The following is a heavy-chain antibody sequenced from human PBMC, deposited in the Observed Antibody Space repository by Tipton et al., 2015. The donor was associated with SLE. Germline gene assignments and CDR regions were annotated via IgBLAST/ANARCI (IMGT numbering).Heavy chain of an antibody. CDR1: GGTFSSYA. CDR3: AREESGGYWDY. J-gene: IGHJ4*02. D-gene: IGHD2-15*01. V-gene: IGHV1-69*01. CDR2: IIPILGTA. Sequence: QLVQSGAEVKKPGSSVKVSCKASGGTFSSYAVSWVRQAPGQGLEWMGGIIPILGTATYAQRFQGRLTITADASTSTAYMELSSLTSEDTAVYFCAREESGGYWDYWGQGILVTVSS.